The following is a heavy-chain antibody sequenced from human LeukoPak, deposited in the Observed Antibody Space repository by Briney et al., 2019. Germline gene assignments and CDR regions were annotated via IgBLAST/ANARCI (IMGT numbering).Heavy chain of an antibody. CDR3: ARRAMITFGGVIAYFDY. CDR2: INHSGST. V-gene: IGHV4-34*01. J-gene: IGHJ4*02. Sequence: SETLSLTCAVYGGSFSGYYWSWIRQPPGKGLEWIGEINHSGSTNYNPYLKSRVTISVDTSKNQFSLKLSSVTAADTAVYYCARRAMITFGGVIAYFDYWGQGTLVTVSS. D-gene: IGHD3-16*02. CDR1: GGSFSGYY.